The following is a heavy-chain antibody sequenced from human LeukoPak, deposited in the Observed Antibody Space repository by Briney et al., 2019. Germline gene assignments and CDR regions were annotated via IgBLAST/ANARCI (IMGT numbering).Heavy chain of an antibody. CDR2: IIPILGIA. Sequence: SVKVSCKTSGYTFSDYYLHWVRQAPGQGLEWMGRIIPILGIANYAQKFQGRVTITADKSTSTAYMELSSLRSEDTAVYYCAREITMIVVVITWYYFDYWGQGTLVTVSS. CDR3: AREITMIVVVITWYYFDY. J-gene: IGHJ4*02. CDR1: GYTFSDYY. D-gene: IGHD3-22*01. V-gene: IGHV1-69*04.